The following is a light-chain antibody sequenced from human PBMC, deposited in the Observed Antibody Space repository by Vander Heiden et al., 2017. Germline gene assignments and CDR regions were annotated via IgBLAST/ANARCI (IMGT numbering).Light chain of an antibody. J-gene: IGLJ2*01. V-gene: IGLV1-51*01. CDR1: TSNIEGNS. Sequence: SVLTQPPSVSAASGQSVTISCSGSTSNIEGNSVSWYQQVPGTVPKLLIYDNDKRPSGIPDRFSASKSATSATLVITGLQTGDEANYYCVTWDSSLSVVVFGGETRLTVL. CDR2: DND. CDR3: VTWDSSLSVVV.